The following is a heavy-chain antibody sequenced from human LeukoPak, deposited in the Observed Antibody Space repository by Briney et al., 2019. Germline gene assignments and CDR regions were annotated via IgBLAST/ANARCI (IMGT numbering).Heavy chain of an antibody. CDR2: IYYSGST. D-gene: IGHD3-22*01. J-gene: IGHJ4*02. V-gene: IGHV4-39*01. Sequence: PSETLSLTCTVSGGPISSSSYYWGWIRQPPGKGLEWIGSIYYSGSTYYNPSLKSRVTISVDTSKNQFSLKLSSVTAADTAVYYCAGGYYDSSGNPPDDYWGQGTLVTVSS. CDR3: AGGYYDSSGNPPDDY. CDR1: GGPISSSSYY.